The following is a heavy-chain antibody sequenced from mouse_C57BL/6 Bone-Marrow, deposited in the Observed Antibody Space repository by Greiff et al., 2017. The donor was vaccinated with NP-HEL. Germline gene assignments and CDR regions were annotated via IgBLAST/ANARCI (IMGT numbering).Heavy chain of an antibody. CDR3: ASYYYGSSLYFDY. V-gene: IGHV1-82*01. D-gene: IGHD1-1*01. CDR1: GYAFSSSW. Sequence: QVQLKQSGPELVKPGASVKISCKASGYAFSSSWMNWVKQRPGKGLEWIGRIYPGDGDTNYNGKFKGKATLTADKSSSTAYMQLSSLTSEDSAVYVCASYYYGSSLYFDYWGQGTTLTVSS. CDR2: IYPGDGDT. J-gene: IGHJ2*01.